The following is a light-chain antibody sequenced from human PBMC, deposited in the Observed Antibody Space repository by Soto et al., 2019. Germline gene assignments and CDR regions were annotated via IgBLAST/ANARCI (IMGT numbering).Light chain of an antibody. V-gene: IGKV3-15*01. J-gene: IGKJ4*01. Sequence: EIVVTQSPATLSVSPGERATLSCRASQSVGNNFAWYQQKPGQAPRLLIFATSTRATGVPARFSGSGSGTEFTLTISSLQSEDFAVYYYQQYGEWPLTFGGGAKVEIE. CDR1: QSVGNN. CDR2: ATS. CDR3: QQYGEWPLT.